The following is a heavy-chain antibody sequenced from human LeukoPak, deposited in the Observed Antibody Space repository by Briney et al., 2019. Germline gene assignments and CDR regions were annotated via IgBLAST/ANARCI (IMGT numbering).Heavy chain of an antibody. V-gene: IGHV4-39*07. CDR3: AREVVGATQFDY. CDR1: GGSISSYY. D-gene: IGHD1-26*01. Sequence: PSETLSLTCTVSGGSISSYYWGWIRQPPGKGLEWIGSIYYTGSTYYNPSLKSRVTISVDTSKNQFSLKLSSVTAADTAVYYCAREVVGATQFDYWGQGTLVTVSS. CDR2: IYYTGST. J-gene: IGHJ4*02.